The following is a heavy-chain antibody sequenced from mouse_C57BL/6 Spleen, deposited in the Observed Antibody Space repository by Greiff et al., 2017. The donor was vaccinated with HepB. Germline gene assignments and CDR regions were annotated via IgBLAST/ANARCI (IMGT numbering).Heavy chain of an antibody. CDR1: GYTFTSYW. CDR2: IDPSDSYT. CDR3: ARRTTVVATLDYFDY. Sequence: VQLQQPGAELVKPGASVKLSCKASGYTFTSYWMQWVKQRPGQGLEWIGEIDPSDSYTNYTQKFKGKATLTVDTSSSTPYMQLSSLTSEDSAVYYCARRTTVVATLDYFDYWGQGTTLTVSS. V-gene: IGHV1-50*01. D-gene: IGHD1-1*01. J-gene: IGHJ2*01.